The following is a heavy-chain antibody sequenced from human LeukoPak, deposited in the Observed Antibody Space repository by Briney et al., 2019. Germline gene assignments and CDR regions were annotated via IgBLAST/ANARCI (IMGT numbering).Heavy chain of an antibody. CDR3: TTEADTAMVIDY. J-gene: IGHJ4*02. CDR1: GFSFSNAW. CDR2: IKSKTDGGTT. V-gene: IGHV3-15*01. Sequence: GGSLRLSCAASGFSFSNAWMSWVRQAPGKGVEWGGRIKSKTDGGTTDYAAPVKGRFTISTDDSTTTPYLQMNSLKTEDTAVYYCTTEADTAMVIDYWGQGTLVTVSS. D-gene: IGHD5-18*01.